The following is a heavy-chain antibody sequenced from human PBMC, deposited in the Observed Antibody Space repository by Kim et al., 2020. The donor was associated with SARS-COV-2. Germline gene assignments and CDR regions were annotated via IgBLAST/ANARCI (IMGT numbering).Heavy chain of an antibody. V-gene: IGHV4-31*02. CDR3: AMAMDPYYFDY. Sequence: TYYNPSLKSRVTISVDTSKNQFSLKLSSVTAADTAVYYCAMAMDPYYFDYWGQGTLVTVSS. D-gene: IGHD5-18*01. J-gene: IGHJ4*02. CDR2: T.